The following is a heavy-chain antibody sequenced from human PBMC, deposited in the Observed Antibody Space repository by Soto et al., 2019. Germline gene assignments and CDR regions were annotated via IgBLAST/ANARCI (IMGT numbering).Heavy chain of an antibody. Sequence: GGSLRLSCAASGFTFSNYAMSWARQAPGKGLEWVSGLLRSGSTTYYADSVKGRFTISSDKSANSLYLQMDSLRAEDTAVYYCAKDAVSGDGVWLLDSWGQGTVVTVSS. D-gene: IGHD4-17*01. CDR2: LLRSGSTT. J-gene: IGHJ5*02. V-gene: IGHV3-23*01. CDR1: GFTFSNYA. CDR3: AKDAVSGDGVWLLDS.